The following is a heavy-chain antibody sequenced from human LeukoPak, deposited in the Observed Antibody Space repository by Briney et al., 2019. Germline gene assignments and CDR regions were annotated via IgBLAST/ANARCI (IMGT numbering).Heavy chain of an antibody. J-gene: IGHJ5*02. CDR3: ARNRFQLSGAYWFDP. CDR1: GGSMKNSF. V-gene: IGHV4-59*01. D-gene: IGHD2/OR15-2a*01. CDR2: VSDTGIT. Sequence: PSEPLSLTCSVSGGSMKNSFWSWIRQPPGKGLESIGYVSDTGITNSNPSLKSRVTFSIDTSKGQFYLKLRSVAAADTALYFCARNRFQLSGAYWFDPWGRGTLVTVSS.